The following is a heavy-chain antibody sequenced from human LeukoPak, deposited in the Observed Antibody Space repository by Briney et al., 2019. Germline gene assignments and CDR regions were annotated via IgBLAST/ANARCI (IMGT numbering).Heavy chain of an antibody. CDR2: ISSSSSYI. CDR1: GFTFNDYY. J-gene: IGHJ4*02. D-gene: IGHD3-22*01. CDR3: ARDYYDSSGYYPDY. Sequence: GGSLRLSCAASGFTFNDYYMSWIRQAPGKGLEWVSSISSSSSYIYYADSVKGRFTISRDNAKNSLYLQMNSLRAEDTAVYYCARDYYDSSGYYPDYWGQGTLVTVSS. V-gene: IGHV3-11*06.